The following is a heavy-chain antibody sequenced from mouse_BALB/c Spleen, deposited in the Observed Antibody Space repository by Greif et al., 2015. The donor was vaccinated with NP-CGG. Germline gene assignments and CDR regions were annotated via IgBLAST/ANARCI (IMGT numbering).Heavy chain of an antibody. CDR1: GFTFSDFY. J-gene: IGHJ1*01. Sequence: EVKLVESGGGLVQPGGSLRLSCATSGFTFSDFYMEWVRQPPGKRLEWIAASRNKANDYTTEYSASVKGRFIVSRDTSQSILYPQMNALRAEDTAIYYCARDGNYWYFDVWGAGTTVTVSS. CDR3: ARDGNYWYFDV. CDR2: SRNKANDYTT. V-gene: IGHV7-1*02.